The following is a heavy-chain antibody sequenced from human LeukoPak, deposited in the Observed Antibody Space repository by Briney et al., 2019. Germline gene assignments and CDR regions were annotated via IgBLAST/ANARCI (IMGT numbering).Heavy chain of an antibody. J-gene: IGHJ4*02. CDR1: GYTFTGYY. D-gene: IGHD3-10*01. V-gene: IGHV1-2*02. CDR3: ARGDNYYGSGGPPDY. CDR2: INPNSGGT. Sequence: GASVKVSCKASGYTFTGYYMHWVRQAPGQGLEWMGWINPNSGGTNYAQKFQGRVTMTRDTSISTAYMELSRLRSDDTAVYYCARGDNYYGSGGPPDYWGREPWSPSPQ.